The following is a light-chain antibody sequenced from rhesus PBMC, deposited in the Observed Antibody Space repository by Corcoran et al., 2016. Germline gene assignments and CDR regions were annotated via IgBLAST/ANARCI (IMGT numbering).Light chain of an antibody. CDR2: AAS. V-gene: IGKV1-28*03. J-gene: IGKJ3*01. CDR3: LHHNSYPFT. Sequence: DIQMTQSPSSLSASVGDTVTITCRASQGISSYLNWFQQKPGKAPKLLIYAASSLESGVPSRFSGSGSGKDFTLTISSLQPEDFAVYYCLHHNSYPFTFGPGTKLDIQ. CDR1: QGISSY.